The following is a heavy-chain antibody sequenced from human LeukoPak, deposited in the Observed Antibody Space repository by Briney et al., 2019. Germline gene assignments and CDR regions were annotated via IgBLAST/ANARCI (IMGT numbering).Heavy chain of an antibody. CDR2: INHSGST. D-gene: IGHD3-22*01. J-gene: IGHJ4*02. V-gene: IGHV4-34*01. CDR3: ARADSSGYYEVDY. CDR1: GGSFSGYY. Sequence: SETLSLTCAVYGGSFSGYYWSWIRQPPGKGLEWIGEINHSGSTNYNPSLKSRVTISVDTSKNQFSLKLSSVTAADTAVYYCARADSSGYYEVDYWGQGTLVTASS.